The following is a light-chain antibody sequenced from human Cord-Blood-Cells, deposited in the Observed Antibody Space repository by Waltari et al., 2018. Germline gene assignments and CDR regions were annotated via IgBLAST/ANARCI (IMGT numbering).Light chain of an antibody. CDR3: QQANSFPYT. J-gene: IGKJ2*01. Sequence: DIVMTQSPDSLAVSLVERATINCKSSQSVLYSSNNKNYLAWYQQKPGQPPKLLIYWASTRESGVPDRFSGSGSGTDFTLTISSLQPEDFATYYCQQANSFPYTFGQGTKLEIK. V-gene: IGKV4-1*01. CDR2: WAS. CDR1: QSVLYSSNNKNY.